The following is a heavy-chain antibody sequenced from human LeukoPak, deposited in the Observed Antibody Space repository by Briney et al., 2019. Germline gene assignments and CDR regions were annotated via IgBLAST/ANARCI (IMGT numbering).Heavy chain of an antibody. V-gene: IGHV3-33*01. J-gene: IGHJ4*02. D-gene: IGHD6-13*01. CDR3: AREGTAYSRGPSFDY. CDR1: GFTFSSYG. CDR2: IWLDGSNQ. Sequence: GGSLRLSCAASGFTFSSYGMHWVRQAPGRGLEWVAVIWLDGSNQYYADSVKGRFTISRDNSKNTLYLQMNSLRVQDTAVYYCAREGTAYSRGPSFDYWGQGTLVTVSS.